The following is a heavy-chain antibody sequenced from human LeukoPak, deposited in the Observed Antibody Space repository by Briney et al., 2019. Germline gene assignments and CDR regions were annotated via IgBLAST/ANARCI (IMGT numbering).Heavy chain of an antibody. V-gene: IGHV1-8*01. J-gene: IGHJ6*03. Sequence: ASVKVSCKASGYTFTSYDINWVRQATGQGLEWMGWMNPNSGNTGYAQKFQGRVTMTRNTSISTAYMELSSLRSEDTAVYYCARGKKSPRAEKWLRYYYYYYMDVWGKGTTVTISS. CDR1: GYTFTSYD. D-gene: IGHD3-22*01. CDR3: ARGKKSPRAEKWLRYYYYYYMDV. CDR2: MNPNSGNT.